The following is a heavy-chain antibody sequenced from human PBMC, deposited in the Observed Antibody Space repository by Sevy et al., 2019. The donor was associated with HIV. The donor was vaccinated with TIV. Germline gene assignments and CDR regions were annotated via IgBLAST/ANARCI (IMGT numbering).Heavy chain of an antibody. CDR2: ITWDAAKT. D-gene: IGHD3-10*01. CDR3: AKDIPGWSGFDY. CDR1: GFTFDDYT. Sequence: GGSLRLSCAASGFTFDDYTMHWVRQVPGKGLECVSLITWDAAKTDYADSVKGRFTVSRDNSENSLYLQMNSLRTEDTALYFCAKDIPGWSGFDYWGQGTLVTVSS. V-gene: IGHV3-43*01. J-gene: IGHJ4*02.